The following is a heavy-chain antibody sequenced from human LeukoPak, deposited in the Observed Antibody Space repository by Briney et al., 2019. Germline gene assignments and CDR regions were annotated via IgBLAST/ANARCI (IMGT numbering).Heavy chain of an antibody. V-gene: IGHV4-59*01. J-gene: IGHJ3*02. CDR2: IYYSGST. CDR3: AREGTAGLNFGAFDI. D-gene: IGHD1-1*01. CDR1: GGSISSYY. Sequence: ASETLSLTCTVSGGSISSYYWSWIRQPPGKGLEWIGYIYYSGSTNYNPSLKSRVTISVDTSKNQFSLKLSSVTAADTAVYYCAREGTAGLNFGAFDIWGQGTTVTVSS.